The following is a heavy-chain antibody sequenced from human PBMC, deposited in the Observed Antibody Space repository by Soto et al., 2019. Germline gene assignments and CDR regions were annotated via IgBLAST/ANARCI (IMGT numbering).Heavy chain of an antibody. CDR1: GFTLGNYP. J-gene: IGHJ3*01. CDR2: ISGSGQNT. D-gene: IGHD6-13*01. CDR3: ARRIADATLHDVFDV. V-gene: IGHV3-23*01. Sequence: VQLLESGGGLAQPGGSLDLPCVPSGFTLGNYPMSWVRQAPGKGREWLSGISGSGQNTDYPDSVRGRFTISRDNSKNTLYLQMSSLRAEDTALYYCARRIADATLHDVFDVWGQGTMVAVSS.